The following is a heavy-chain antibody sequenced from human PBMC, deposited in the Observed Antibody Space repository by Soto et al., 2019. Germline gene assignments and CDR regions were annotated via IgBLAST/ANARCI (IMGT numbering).Heavy chain of an antibody. CDR3: AHSGAMTRRHYFDY. J-gene: IGHJ4*02. CDR1: GFSLSTSGVG. Sequence: QITLKESGPTLVKPTQTLTLTCTFSGFSLSTSGVGVGWIRQPPGKALEWLALIYWDDDKRYSPSLKSGLTITKDTSKNQVVLTMTNMDPVDTATYYCAHSGAMTRRHYFDYWGQGTLVTVSS. V-gene: IGHV2-5*02. D-gene: IGHD4-17*01. CDR2: IYWDDDK.